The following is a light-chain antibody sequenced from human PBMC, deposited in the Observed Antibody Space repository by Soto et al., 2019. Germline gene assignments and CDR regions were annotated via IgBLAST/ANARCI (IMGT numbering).Light chain of an antibody. CDR2: DVS. V-gene: IGLV2-11*01. Sequence: QSALTQPRSVSGSPGPSVTISCTGTSSDVGGYNYVSWYQQHPGKAPKLMIYDVSKRPSGVPDRFSGSKSDNTASLTISGLQAEDEADYYCCSYAGSYTPVFGGGTQLTVL. CDR1: SSDVGGYNY. J-gene: IGLJ2*01. CDR3: CSYAGSYTPV.